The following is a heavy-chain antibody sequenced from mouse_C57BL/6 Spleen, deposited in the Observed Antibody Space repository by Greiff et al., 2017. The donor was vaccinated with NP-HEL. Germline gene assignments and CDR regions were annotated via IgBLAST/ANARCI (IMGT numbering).Heavy chain of an antibody. CDR1: GYTFTEYT. V-gene: IGHV1-62-2*01. CDR3: ARHGPYYSNYPYFDY. J-gene: IGHJ2*01. D-gene: IGHD2-5*01. CDR2: FYPGSGSI. Sequence: VQRVESGAELVKPGASVKLSCKASGYTFTEYTIHWVKQRSGQGLEWIGWFYPGSGSIKYNEKFKDKATLTADKSSSTVYMELSRLTSEDSAVYFCARHGPYYSNYPYFDYWGQGTTLTVSS.